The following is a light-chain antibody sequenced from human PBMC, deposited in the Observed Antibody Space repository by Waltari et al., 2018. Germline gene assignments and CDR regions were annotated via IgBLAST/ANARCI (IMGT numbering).Light chain of an antibody. CDR1: QNINTW. J-gene: IGKJ2*01. V-gene: IGKV1-5*03. Sequence: DIQMTQSPSTLPASVGDRVTITCRASQNINTWLAWYQQKPGKAPKFLIYETSTLEGGVPSRFSGSGSGTHFTLTISSLQPDDFGTYYCQQYKTFYSFGQGTKL. CDR3: QQYKTFYS. CDR2: ETS.